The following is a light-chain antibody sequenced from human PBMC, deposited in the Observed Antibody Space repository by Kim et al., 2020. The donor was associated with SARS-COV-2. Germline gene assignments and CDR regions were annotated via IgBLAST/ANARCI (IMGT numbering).Light chain of an antibody. V-gene: IGLV2-14*01. J-gene: IGLJ2*01. CDR3: SSYTSSSLVI. CDR1: SSDVGGYNY. Sequence: QSALTQPASVSGSPGQSITISCTGTSSDVGGYNYVSWYQQQPGKAPKLMIYDVSKRPSGVSNRFSGSKSGNTASLTISGLQAEDEADYYCSSYTSSSLVIFGGGTQLTVL. CDR2: DVS.